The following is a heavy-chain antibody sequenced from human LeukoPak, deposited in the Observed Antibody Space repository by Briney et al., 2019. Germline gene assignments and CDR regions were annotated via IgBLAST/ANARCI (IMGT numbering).Heavy chain of an antibody. D-gene: IGHD3-10*01. V-gene: IGHV3-48*02. CDR1: GLTFSRYN. J-gene: IGHJ4*02. CDR2: ISSSSSTI. Sequence: QPGGSLRLSCTASGLTFSRYNMNWGRQAPGKGLEWLSYISSSSSTIYYADSVKGRYTISRDNAKNSLYLQMNSLRDEDTAVYYCARDYGSHGEYFDYWGQGTLVTVSS. CDR3: ARDYGSHGEYFDY.